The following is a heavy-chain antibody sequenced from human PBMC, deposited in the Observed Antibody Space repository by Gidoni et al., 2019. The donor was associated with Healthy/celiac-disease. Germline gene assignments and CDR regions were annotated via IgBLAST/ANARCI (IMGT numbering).Heavy chain of an antibody. CDR2: VKQEGSDK. D-gene: IGHD5-12*01. J-gene: IGHJ6*02. CDR3: AREYRGYSGYDLGRSYYYYGMDV. V-gene: IGHV3-7*01. CDR1: GFTFRSYW. Sequence: EVQLVESGGGLVQPGGSLSLSCVASGFTFRSYWMSWVRLAPGKGLEWVANVKQEGSDKYYVDSVKGRFTISRDNAKNSLFLQMNSLRADDTAVYYCAREYRGYSGYDLGRSYYYYGMDVWGQGTTVTVSS.